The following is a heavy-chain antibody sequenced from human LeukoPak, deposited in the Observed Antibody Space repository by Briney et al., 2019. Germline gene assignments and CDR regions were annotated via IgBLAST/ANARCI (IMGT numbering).Heavy chain of an antibody. D-gene: IGHD2-15*01. CDR1: GGSFSGYY. CDR2: INHSGST. CDR3: ARQFPVVAYWYFDL. J-gene: IGHJ2*01. Sequence: SETLSLTCAVYGGSFSGYYWSWIRQPPGKGLEWIGEINHSGSTNYNPSLKSRVTISVDTSKNQFSLKLSSVTAADTAVYYCARQFPVVAYWYFDLWGRGTLVTVSS. V-gene: IGHV4-34*01.